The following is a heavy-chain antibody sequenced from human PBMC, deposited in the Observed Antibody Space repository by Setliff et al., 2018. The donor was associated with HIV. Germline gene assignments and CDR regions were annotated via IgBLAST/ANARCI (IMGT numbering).Heavy chain of an antibody. Sequence: SVKVSCKASGGTFSSYAISWVRQAPGQGLEWMGGSIPMYGTSNYAQKFQGRVTITTDESTSTMYMHLSGLRSDDTAVYYCTEVVPVNPGYFNDWGQGTLVTVSS. CDR3: TEVVPVNPGYFND. D-gene: IGHD2-15*01. CDR2: SIPMYGTS. CDR1: GGTFSSYA. V-gene: IGHV1-69*05. J-gene: IGHJ1*01.